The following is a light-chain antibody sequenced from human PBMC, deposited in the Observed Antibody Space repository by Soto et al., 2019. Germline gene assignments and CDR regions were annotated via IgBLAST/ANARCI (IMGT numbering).Light chain of an antibody. Sequence: EIVLTQSPGTLSLSPGERATLSCRASQSVSSSYLAWYQQKPGQAPRLLISGTSSRATGIPDRFSGGGSGTDFTLTISRLEPEDFAVYFCQQYASAPLTFGGGTKVAIK. J-gene: IGKJ4*01. CDR2: GTS. CDR1: QSVSSSY. V-gene: IGKV3-20*01. CDR3: QQYASAPLT.